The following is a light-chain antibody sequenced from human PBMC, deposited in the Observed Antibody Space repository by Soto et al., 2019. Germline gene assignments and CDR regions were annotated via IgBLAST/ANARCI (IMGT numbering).Light chain of an antibody. CDR3: SSYTTSGFPWV. CDR1: SSDVGGYNY. Sequence: QSALTQPASVSGSPGQSITISCTGTSSDVGGYNYVSWYQQHPGKAPKLMIFEVTNRSSGVSNRFSASKSGNTASLTISGLQAEDEADYYCSSYTTSGFPWVFGGGTKLTVL. V-gene: IGLV2-14*01. J-gene: IGLJ3*02. CDR2: EVT.